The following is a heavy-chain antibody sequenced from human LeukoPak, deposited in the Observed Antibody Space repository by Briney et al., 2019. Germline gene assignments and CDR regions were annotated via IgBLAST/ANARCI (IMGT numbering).Heavy chain of an antibody. Sequence: GGSLRLSCAASGFTFSSYAMSWVRQAPGKGLEWVAAISGSGGSTYYADSVKGRFTISRDTSKNTLYLQMNSLRSEDTAVYYCAKNTKPTLVTPDFWGQGTLVTVSS. CDR2: ISGSGGST. CDR1: GFTFSSYA. J-gene: IGHJ4*02. D-gene: IGHD4-23*01. V-gene: IGHV3-23*01. CDR3: AKNTKPTLVTPDF.